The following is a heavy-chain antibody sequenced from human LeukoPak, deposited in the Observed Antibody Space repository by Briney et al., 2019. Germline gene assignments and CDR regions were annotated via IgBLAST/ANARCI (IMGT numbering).Heavy chain of an antibody. V-gene: IGHV4-31*03. D-gene: IGHD4-17*01. J-gene: IGHJ3*02. Sequence: TSETLSLTCTVSGGSISSGGYYWSWIRQHPGKGLEWIGYIYYSGSTYYNPSLKSRVTISVDTSKNQFSLKLSSVTAADTAVYYCARGTTVNAFAIWGQGTMVTVSS. CDR3: ARGTTVNAFAI. CDR1: GGSISSGGYY. CDR2: IYYSGST.